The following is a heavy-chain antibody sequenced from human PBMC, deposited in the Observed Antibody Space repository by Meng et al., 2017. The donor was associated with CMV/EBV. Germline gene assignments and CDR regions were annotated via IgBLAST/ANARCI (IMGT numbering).Heavy chain of an antibody. CDR2: ISAYNGNT. J-gene: IGHJ4*02. CDR3: ARKDLDCSGGSCYGGPFDY. CDR1: FTSYG. V-gene: IGHV1-18*01. D-gene: IGHD2-15*01. Sequence: FTSYGISWVRQAPGQGLEWMGWISAYNGNTNYAQKLQGRVTMTTDTSTSTAYMELRSLRSDDTAVYYCARKDLDCSGGSCYGGPFDYCGQGTLVTVSS.